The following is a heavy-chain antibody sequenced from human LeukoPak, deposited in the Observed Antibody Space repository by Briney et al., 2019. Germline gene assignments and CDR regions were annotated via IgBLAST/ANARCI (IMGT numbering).Heavy chain of an antibody. Sequence: GGSLRLSCAASGFTFSSYGMHWVRQAPGKGLEWVAVISYDGSNKYYAGSVKGRFTISRDNSKNTLYLQMNSLRAEDTAVYYCANTHSSSKAYGMDVWGQGTTVTVSS. J-gene: IGHJ6*02. V-gene: IGHV3-30*18. D-gene: IGHD6-6*01. CDR1: GFTFSSYG. CDR2: ISYDGSNK. CDR3: ANTHSSSKAYGMDV.